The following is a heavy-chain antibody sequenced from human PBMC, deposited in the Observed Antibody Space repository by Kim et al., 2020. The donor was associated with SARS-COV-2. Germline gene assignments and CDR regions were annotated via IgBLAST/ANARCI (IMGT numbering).Heavy chain of an antibody. D-gene: IGHD2-15*01. CDR1: GFTFSSYA. Sequence: GGSLRLSCAASGFTFSSYAMSWVRQAPGKGLEWVSAISGSGGSTYYADSVKVRFTISRDNSKNTLYLQMNSLRAEDTAVYYCAKRMVAAGGFDYWGQGTLVTVSS. J-gene: IGHJ4*02. CDR3: AKRMVAAGGFDY. CDR2: ISGSGGST. V-gene: IGHV3-23*01.